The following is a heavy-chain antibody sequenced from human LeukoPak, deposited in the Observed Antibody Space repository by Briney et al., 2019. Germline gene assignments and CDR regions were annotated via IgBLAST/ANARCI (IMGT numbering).Heavy chain of an antibody. J-gene: IGHJ4*02. Sequence: GASVKVSCKASGYTLTGYYMHWVRQAPGQGLEWMGWINPNSGGTNYAQKFQGRVTMTRDTSISTAYMELSRLRSDDTAVYYCARDGPHYDILTRIDYWGQGTLVTVSS. V-gene: IGHV1-2*02. CDR3: ARDGPHYDILTRIDY. CDR1: GYTLTGYY. CDR2: INPNSGGT. D-gene: IGHD3-9*01.